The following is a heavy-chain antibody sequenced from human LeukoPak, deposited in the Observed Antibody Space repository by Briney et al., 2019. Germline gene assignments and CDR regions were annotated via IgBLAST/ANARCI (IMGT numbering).Heavy chain of an antibody. CDR3: AREGYCSSTSCSLDY. J-gene: IGHJ4*02. V-gene: IGHV3-48*03. CDR1: GFTFSSYE. Sequence: GGSLRLSCAASGFTFSSYEMDWVRQAPGKGLEWVSYISSSGSTIYYADSVKGRFTISRDNAKNSLYLQMNSLRAEDTAVYYCAREGYCSSTSCSLDYRGQGTLVTVSS. D-gene: IGHD2-2*01. CDR2: ISSSGSTI.